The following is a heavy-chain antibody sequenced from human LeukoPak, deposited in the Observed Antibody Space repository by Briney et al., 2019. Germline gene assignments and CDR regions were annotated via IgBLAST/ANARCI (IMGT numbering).Heavy chain of an antibody. CDR2: ISGSGGST. Sequence: PGGSLRLSCAASGFTFSSYPMSWVRQAPGKGLEWVSAISGSGGSTYYADSVKGRFTISRDNSKNTLYLQMNSLRAEDTAVYYCAKDPLHYYYMDVWGKGTTVTVSS. V-gene: IGHV3-23*01. J-gene: IGHJ6*03. CDR1: GFTFSSYP. CDR3: AKDPLHYYYMDV.